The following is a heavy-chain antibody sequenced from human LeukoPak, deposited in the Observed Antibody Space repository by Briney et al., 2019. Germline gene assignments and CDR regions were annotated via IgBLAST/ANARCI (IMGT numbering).Heavy chain of an antibody. D-gene: IGHD5-12*01. CDR1: GGSISNYY. CDR2: IYDSGST. J-gene: IGHJ4*02. V-gene: IGHV4-59*01. CDR3: ARSIEAGYSDYDGGFDDY. Sequence: PSETLSLTCTVSGGSISNYYWSWIRQPPGKGLEWIGYIYDSGSTNYNPSLKSRVTISVDTSRNQFSLKLSSVTAADTAVYYCARSIEAGYSDYDGGFDDYWGQGTLVTVSS.